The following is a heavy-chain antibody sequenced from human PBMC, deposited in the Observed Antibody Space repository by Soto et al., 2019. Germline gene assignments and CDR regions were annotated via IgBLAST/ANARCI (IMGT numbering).Heavy chain of an antibody. V-gene: IGHV3-30-3*01. CDR1: GFTFSSYA. CDR3: ARDRKYDFWSGYSSYLDAFDI. CDR2: ISYDGSDK. J-gene: IGHJ3*02. Sequence: GGSLRLSCAASGFTFSSYAMHWVRQAPGKGLEWVAVISYDGSDKYYADSVKGRFTISRDNSKNTLYLQMNSLSAEDTAVYYCARDRKYDFWSGYSSYLDAFDIWGQGTMVTVSS. D-gene: IGHD3-3*01.